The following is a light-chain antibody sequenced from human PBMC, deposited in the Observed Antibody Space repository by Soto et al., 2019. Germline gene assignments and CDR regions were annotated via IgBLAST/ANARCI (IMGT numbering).Light chain of an antibody. V-gene: IGKV4-1*01. CDR2: WAS. CDR3: QQYYSPWT. Sequence: DIVMTQSPDSLAVSLGERATINCKSSQSVLYSSNNKNYLAWYQQKPGQPPKLLIYWASTRESGVPDRFSGSESGTDFTLTISSLQAEDVAVYYCQQYYSPWTFGQGTKVELK. CDR1: QSVLYSSNNKNY. J-gene: IGKJ1*01.